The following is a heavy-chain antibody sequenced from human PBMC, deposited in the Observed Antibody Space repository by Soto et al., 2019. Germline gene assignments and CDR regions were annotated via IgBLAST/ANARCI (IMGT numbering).Heavy chain of an antibody. Sequence: PGGSLRLSCAASGFTFSSYGMHWVRQAPGKGLEWVAVISYDGSNKYYADSVKGRFTISRDNSKNTLYLQMNSLRAEDTAVYYCAKDDAPTYSSGWYGTLADYWGQRTRVTVSS. CDR1: GFTFSSYG. J-gene: IGHJ4*02. CDR3: AKDDAPTYSSGWYGTLADY. D-gene: IGHD6-19*01. V-gene: IGHV3-30*18. CDR2: ISYDGSNK.